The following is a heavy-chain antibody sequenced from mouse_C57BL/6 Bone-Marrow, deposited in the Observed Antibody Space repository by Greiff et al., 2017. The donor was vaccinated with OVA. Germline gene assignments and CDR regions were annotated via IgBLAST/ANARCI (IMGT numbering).Heavy chain of an antibody. V-gene: IGHV1-69*01. CDR2: IDPSDSYT. D-gene: IGHD1-1*01. CDR1: GYTFTSYW. Sequence: QVQLQQPGAELVMPGASVKLSCKASGYTFTSYWMHWVKQRPGQGLEWIGEIDPSDSYTNYNQKFKGKSTLTVDKSSSTAYVQLSSLTSEDSAVCYCAKAPDYYGSRIHFDGWGQGTTVTVSS. J-gene: IGHJ2*01. CDR3: AKAPDYYGSRIHFDG.